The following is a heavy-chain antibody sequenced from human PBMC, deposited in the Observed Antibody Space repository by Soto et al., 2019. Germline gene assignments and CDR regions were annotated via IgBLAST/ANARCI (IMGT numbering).Heavy chain of an antibody. V-gene: IGHV3-23*01. D-gene: IGHD3-22*01. Sequence: GGSLRLSCAASGFTFSNYAMSWVRQAPGKGLEWVPAIGGSGDWTYYADSVKGRFTISRDNSKNTLSLQMISLRAEDTAVYYCAKDRMIVVGYYFDYWGQGTRVTVAS. CDR3: AKDRMIVVGYYFDY. J-gene: IGHJ4*02. CDR1: GFTFSNYA. CDR2: IGGSGDWT.